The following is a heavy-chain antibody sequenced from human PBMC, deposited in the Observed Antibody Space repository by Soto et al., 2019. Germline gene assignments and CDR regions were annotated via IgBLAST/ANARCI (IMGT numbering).Heavy chain of an antibody. Sequence: PSETLSLTCTVSGGSISSYYWSWIRQPPGKGLEWIGYIYYSGSTNYNPSLKSRVTISVDTSKNQFSLKLSSVTAADTAVYYCARDGRYDSSGPRSWFDPWGQGTLVTVSS. D-gene: IGHD3-22*01. CDR3: ARDGRYDSSGPRSWFDP. V-gene: IGHV4-59*01. CDR1: GGSISSYY. J-gene: IGHJ5*02. CDR2: IYYSGST.